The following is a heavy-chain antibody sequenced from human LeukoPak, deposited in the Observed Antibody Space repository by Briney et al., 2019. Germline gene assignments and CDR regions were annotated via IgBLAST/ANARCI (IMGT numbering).Heavy chain of an antibody. CDR2: ISSSGSTI. V-gene: IGHV3-48*03. Sequence: RGSLRLSCAASGFTFSSYEMNWVRQAPGKGLEWVSYISSSGSTIYYADSVKGRFTISRDNAKNSLYLQMNSLTAEDTAVYYCARDPGTRIDYWGQGTLVTVSS. J-gene: IGHJ4*02. CDR3: ARDPGTRIDY. CDR1: GFTFSSYE.